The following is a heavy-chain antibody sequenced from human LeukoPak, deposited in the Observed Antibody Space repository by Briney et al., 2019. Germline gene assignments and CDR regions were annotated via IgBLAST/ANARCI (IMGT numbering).Heavy chain of an antibody. Sequence: ASVKVSFKASGYTFTSYYMHWVRQAPGQGLEWMGWINPKSGGTNYAHKFQGRVTMTRDTSISTAYMELSRLRSDDTAVYYCAGNRKYYYDSSALDVWGQGTTVTISS. CDR1: GYTFTSYY. CDR2: INPKSGGT. V-gene: IGHV1-2*02. J-gene: IGHJ6*02. D-gene: IGHD3-22*01. CDR3: AGNRKYYYDSSALDV.